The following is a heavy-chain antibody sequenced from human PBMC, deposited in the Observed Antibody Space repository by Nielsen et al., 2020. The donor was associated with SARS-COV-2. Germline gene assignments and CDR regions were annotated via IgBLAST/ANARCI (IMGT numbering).Heavy chain of an antibody. CDR1: GGSVSSGSYY. J-gene: IGHJ4*02. V-gene: IGHV4-61*01. CDR2: IYYSGST. CDR3: ARHGGYSYGYLDY. D-gene: IGHD5-18*01. Sequence: SETLSLTCTVSGGSVSSGSYYWSWIRQPPGKGLEWIGYIYYSGSTNYNPSLKSRVTISVDTSKNQFSLKLSSVTAADTAVYYCARHGGYSYGYLDYWGQGTLVTVSS.